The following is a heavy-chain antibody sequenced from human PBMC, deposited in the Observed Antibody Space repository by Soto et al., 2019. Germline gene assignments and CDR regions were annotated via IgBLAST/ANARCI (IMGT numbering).Heavy chain of an antibody. V-gene: IGHV1-69*19. Sequence: QVQLVQSGAEMKKPGSSVKVSCQSSGGTFNTYAMNWVRQAPGQGPEWMGDISPMFGAANYAPKFQGRVTITADASTGTSYMQVSSLTSEDTALYFCAREVQVHTPAFVYWGQGTLVTVSS. CDR1: GGTFNTYA. CDR2: ISPMFGAA. D-gene: IGHD3-10*01. CDR3: AREVQVHTPAFVY. J-gene: IGHJ4*02.